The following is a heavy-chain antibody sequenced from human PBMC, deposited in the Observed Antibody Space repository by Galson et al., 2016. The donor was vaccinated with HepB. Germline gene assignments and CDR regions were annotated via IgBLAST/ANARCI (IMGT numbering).Heavy chain of an antibody. Sequence: SVKVSCKASGDTFSSYAISWVRQAPGQGLEWMGRIIPIIGVENYAQKFPGSVTISADKSTSTPYMELSSLRSEDTAVYYCARSWTAATRYYHGMDVWGQGTTVTVSS. J-gene: IGHJ6*02. CDR3: ARSWTAATRYYHGMDV. CDR2: IIPIIGVE. V-gene: IGHV1-69*04. D-gene: IGHD3/OR15-3a*01. CDR1: GDTFSSYA.